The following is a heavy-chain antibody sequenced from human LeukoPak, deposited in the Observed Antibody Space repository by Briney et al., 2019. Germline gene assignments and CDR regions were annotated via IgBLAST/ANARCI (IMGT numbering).Heavy chain of an antibody. D-gene: IGHD3-22*01. J-gene: IGHJ4*02. CDR2: LSGGGGTT. CDR3: ERDKDYSESGGHGDWGYYFDY. V-gene: IGHV3-11*04. CDR1: GFIVSNTY. Sequence: KSGGSLRLSCAASGFIVSNTYMSWVRQAPGKGLEWVSGLSGGGGTTYYTESVKGRFTISRDNAKNSLYLQMNTLRAEDTAVYYCERDKDYSESGGHGDWGYYFDYWGQGALVTVSS.